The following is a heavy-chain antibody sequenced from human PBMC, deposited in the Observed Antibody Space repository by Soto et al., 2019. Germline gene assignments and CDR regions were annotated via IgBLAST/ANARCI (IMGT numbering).Heavy chain of an antibody. CDR1: GGSISSYY. D-gene: IGHD3-9*01. CDR3: ARQPPYYDILTGYSQPDYYYGMDV. V-gene: IGHV4-59*08. J-gene: IGHJ6*02. CDR2: IYYSGST. Sequence: SETLSLTCTVYGGSISSYYWSWIRQPPGKGLEWIRYIYYSGSTNYNPSLKSRVTISVDTSKNQFFLKLSSVTAADTAVYYCARQPPYYDILTGYSQPDYYYGMDVWGQGTTVTVS.